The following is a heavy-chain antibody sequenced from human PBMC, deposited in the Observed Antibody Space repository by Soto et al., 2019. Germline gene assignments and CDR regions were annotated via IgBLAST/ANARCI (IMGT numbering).Heavy chain of an antibody. CDR1: GYTFTGYY. D-gene: IGHD3-22*01. Sequence: ASVKVSCKASGYTFTGYYMHWVRQAPGQGLEWMGWINPNSGGTNYAQKFQGRVTMTRDTSISTAYMELSRLRSDDTAVYYCARGEEDSSGLMDAFDIWGQGTTVTVSS. V-gene: IGHV1-2*02. CDR3: ARGEEDSSGLMDAFDI. CDR2: INPNSGGT. J-gene: IGHJ3*02.